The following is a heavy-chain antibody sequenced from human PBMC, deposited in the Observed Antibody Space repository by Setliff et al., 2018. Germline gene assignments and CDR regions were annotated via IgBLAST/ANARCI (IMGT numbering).Heavy chain of an antibody. CDR2: IFYSGST. CDR1: GGSISSHY. J-gene: IGHJ4*02. V-gene: IGHV4-59*11. D-gene: IGHD3-10*01. Sequence: SETLSLTCTVSGGSISSHYWNWIRQPPGKGLEWIGYIFYSGSTNYNPSLKSRVTISVDTSKNQFSLRLSSVTAADTAVYYCARVFYYGSGSYLYYFDSWGQGTLVTVSS. CDR3: ARVFYYGSGSYLYYFDS.